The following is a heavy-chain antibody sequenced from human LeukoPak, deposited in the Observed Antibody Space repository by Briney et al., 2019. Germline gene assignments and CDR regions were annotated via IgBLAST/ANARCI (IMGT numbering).Heavy chain of an antibody. J-gene: IGHJ5*02. D-gene: IGHD2-2*01. CDR1: GFTVSNTY. CDR2: IYSGGGT. V-gene: IGHV3-53*01. CDR3: ARGPPRSSSTAQASRPIGYNWFDP. Sequence: GGSLRLSCAASGFTVSNTYMSWVRQAPGKGLEWVSIIYSGGGTRYADSVKSRVTISVDTSKNQFSLKLSSVTAADTAVYYCARGPPRSSSTAQASRPIGYNWFDPWGQGTLVTVSS.